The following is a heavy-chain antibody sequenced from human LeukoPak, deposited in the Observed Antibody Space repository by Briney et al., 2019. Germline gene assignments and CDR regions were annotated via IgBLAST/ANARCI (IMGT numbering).Heavy chain of an antibody. CDR1: GYIFTSYA. Sequence: GASVKVSCKASGYIFTSYAMNWVRQAPGQGLEWMGWINTNTGNQTYAQGFTGRFVFSLDTSVSTAYLQISSLKAEDTAVYYCARYRQWIHDDDAFDIWGQGTMVTVSS. D-gene: IGHD5-18*01. CDR2: INTNTGNQ. J-gene: IGHJ3*02. CDR3: ARYRQWIHDDDAFDI. V-gene: IGHV7-4-1*02.